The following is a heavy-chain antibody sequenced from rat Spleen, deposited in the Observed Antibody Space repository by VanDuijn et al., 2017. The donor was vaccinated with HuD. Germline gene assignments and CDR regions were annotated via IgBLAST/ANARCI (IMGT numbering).Heavy chain of an antibody. D-gene: IGHD5-1*01. Sequence: EVQLVESGGGLVQPGRSLKLSCAASGFTFSDYGVAWVRQAPTKGLEWVATISYDDSSPYYRDSVKGRFTISRDDAKSTLYLQVDSLRSEDTTTYYCTTDRPGALMDAWGQGASVTVSS. CDR3: TTDRPGALMDA. CDR1: GFTFSDYG. CDR2: ISYDDSSP. V-gene: IGHV5-29*01. J-gene: IGHJ4*01.